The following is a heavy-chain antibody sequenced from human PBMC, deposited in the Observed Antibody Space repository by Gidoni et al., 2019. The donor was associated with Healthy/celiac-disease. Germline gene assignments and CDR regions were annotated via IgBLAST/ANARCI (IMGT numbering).Heavy chain of an antibody. V-gene: IGHV3-33*01. D-gene: IGHD5-12*01. CDR2: IWYDGSNK. CDR1: GFTLCSYG. CDR3: ARDRWGDGYNWDYYYYGMDV. J-gene: IGHJ6*02. Sequence: QVQLVESGGGVVQPGRSLRLSCAASGFTLCSYGMPWVRQAPGTGLEWVAVIWYDGSNKYYADSVKGRFTISRDNSKNTLYLQMNSLRAEDTAVYYCARDRWGDGYNWDYYYYGMDVWGQGTTVTVSS.